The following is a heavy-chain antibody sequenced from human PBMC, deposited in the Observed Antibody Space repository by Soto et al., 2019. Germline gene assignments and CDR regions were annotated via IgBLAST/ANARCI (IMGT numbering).Heavy chain of an antibody. CDR1: GGSISSRGYY. Sequence: QLQLQESGPGLVKPSETLSLTCTVSGGSISSRGYYWGWIRQPPGKGREWIGTIYDSGSTYYNPSLKSRVTTSVDTSKTQFSLTLISVTAADTSVYYCATSNWFDPWGQGTLVTVSS. CDR3: ATSNWFDP. CDR2: IYDSGST. V-gene: IGHV4-39*01. J-gene: IGHJ5*02.